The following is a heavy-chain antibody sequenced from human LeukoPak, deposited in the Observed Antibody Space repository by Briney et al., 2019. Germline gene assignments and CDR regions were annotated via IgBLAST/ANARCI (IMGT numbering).Heavy chain of an antibody. Sequence: GGSLRLSCAASGFTFDDYAMHWVRQAPGKGLEWVSGISWNSGSIGYADSVKGRFTISRDNAKNSLYLQMSSLGAEDMALYYCAKGWSSSGYDEGGGGFDYWGQGTLVTVSS. CDR1: GFTFDDYA. CDR3: AKGWSSSGYDEGGGGFDY. D-gene: IGHD3-22*01. CDR2: ISWNSGSI. V-gene: IGHV3-9*03. J-gene: IGHJ4*02.